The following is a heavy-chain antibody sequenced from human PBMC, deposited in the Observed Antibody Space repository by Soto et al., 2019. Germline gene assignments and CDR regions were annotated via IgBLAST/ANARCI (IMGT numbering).Heavy chain of an antibody. CDR2: IYYSGST. CDR3: ARVGYCSSTSCYRLGNWLDP. J-gene: IGHJ5*02. Sequence: PSETLSLTCTVSGGSISSGGYYWSWIRQHPGKGLEWIGYIYYSGSTYYNPSLKSRVTISVDTSKNQFSLKLSSVTAADTAVYYCARVGYCSSTSCYRLGNWLDPWGQGTLVTVSS. D-gene: IGHD2-2*01. V-gene: IGHV4-31*03. CDR1: GGSISSGGYY.